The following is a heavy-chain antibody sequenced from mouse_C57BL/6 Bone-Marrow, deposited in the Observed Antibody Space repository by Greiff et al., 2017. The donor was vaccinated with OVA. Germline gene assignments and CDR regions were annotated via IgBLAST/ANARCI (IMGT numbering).Heavy chain of an antibody. J-gene: IGHJ3*01. Sequence: QVQLQQSGAELVRPGASVTLSCKASGYTFTDYEMHWVKQTPVHGLEWIGAIDPETGGTAYNQKFKGKAILTADKSSSTAYMELRSLTSEDSAVYYCTRSDYYGSFAWFAYWGQGTLVTVSA. CDR2: IDPETGGT. CDR3: TRSDYYGSFAWFAY. V-gene: IGHV1-15*01. CDR1: GYTFTDYE. D-gene: IGHD1-1*01.